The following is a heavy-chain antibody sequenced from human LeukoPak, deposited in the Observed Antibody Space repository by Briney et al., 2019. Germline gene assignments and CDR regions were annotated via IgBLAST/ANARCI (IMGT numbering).Heavy chain of an antibody. V-gene: IGHV1-18*04. J-gene: IGHJ5*02. CDR1: GYTFTSYG. CDR2: ISAYNGNT. CDR3: ARDGRGAGGLQGFDP. D-gene: IGHD3-10*01. Sequence: ASVKVSCKASGYTFTSYGISWVRQAPGQGLEWMEWISAYNGNTNYAQKLQGRVTMTTDTSTSTAYMELRSLRSDDTAVYYCARDGRGAGGLQGFDPWGQGTLVTVSS.